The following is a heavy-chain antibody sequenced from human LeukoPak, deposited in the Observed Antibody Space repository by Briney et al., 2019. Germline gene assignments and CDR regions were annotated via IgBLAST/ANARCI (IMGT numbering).Heavy chain of an antibody. V-gene: IGHV1-2*02. Sequence: ASVKVSCKASGYTFTGYYMHWVRQAPGQGLEWMGWINPNSGGTNYAQKFQGRVTMTRDTSISTTYMELSRLRSDDTAVYYCARGGLYYVWDAFNIWGQGTMVTVSS. CDR1: GYTFTGYY. CDR2: INPNSGGT. J-gene: IGHJ3*02. D-gene: IGHD3-16*01. CDR3: ARGGLYYVWDAFNI.